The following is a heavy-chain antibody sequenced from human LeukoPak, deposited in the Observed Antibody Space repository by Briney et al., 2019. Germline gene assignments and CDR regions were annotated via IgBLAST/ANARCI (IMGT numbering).Heavy chain of an antibody. J-gene: IGHJ5*02. CDR1: GVTFSSYA. CDR2: ITPIFGTA. V-gene: IGHV1-69*05. CDR3: ARGPPCSGGSCYSGWWFDP. D-gene: IGHD2-15*01. Sequence: GASVKVSCKASGVTFSSYAISWFRQAPGQGLDWMGRITPIFGTANYAQKFQVIVPITTDESKSTAYMELSSVRSEDTAVYYCARGPPCSGGSCYSGWWFDPWGQGTLVTVSS.